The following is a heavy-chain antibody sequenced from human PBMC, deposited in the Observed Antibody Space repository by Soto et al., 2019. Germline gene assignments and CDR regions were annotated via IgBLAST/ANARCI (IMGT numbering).Heavy chain of an antibody. J-gene: IGHJ4*02. CDR2: SSATGAGT. V-gene: IGHV3-23*01. Sequence: GGSLRLSCAASGFTFSSYGMTWVRQAPGEGLEWVSFSSATGAGTYYADSVKGRFTISRDNSKNTLYLQMTSLRADDTAVYYCAKDRRAGGNYGFYSDFWGQGALVTVSS. CDR3: AKDRRAGGNYGFYSDF. D-gene: IGHD1-7*01. CDR1: GFTFSSYG.